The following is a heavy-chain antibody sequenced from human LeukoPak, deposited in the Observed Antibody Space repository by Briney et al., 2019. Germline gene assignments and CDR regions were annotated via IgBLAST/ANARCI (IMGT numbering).Heavy chain of an antibody. J-gene: IGHJ4*02. CDR1: GYTFTSYD. V-gene: IGHV1-8*02. Sequence: GASVKVSCKASGYTFTSYDINWVRQATGQGLEWMGWMNPNSGNTGYAQKFQGRVTMTRDTSISTAYMELSRLRSDDTAVYYCARGPPNYYGSGSSNYWGQGTLVTVSS. CDR3: ARGPPNYYGSGSSNY. CDR2: MNPNSGNT. D-gene: IGHD3-10*01.